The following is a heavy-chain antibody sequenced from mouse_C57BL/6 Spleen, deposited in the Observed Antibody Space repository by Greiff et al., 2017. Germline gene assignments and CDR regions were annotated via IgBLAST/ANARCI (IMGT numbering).Heavy chain of an antibody. CDR2: SRNKANDYTT. CDR1: GFTFSDFY. CDR3: ARDDRGLAMDY. Sequence: EVQVVESGGGLVQSGRSLRLSCATSGFTFSDFYMEWVRQAPGKGLEWIAASRNKANDYTTEYSASVKGRFIVSRDTSQSILYLQMNALRAEDTAIYYCARDDRGLAMDYWGQGTSVTVSS. J-gene: IGHJ4*01. D-gene: IGHD3-1*01. V-gene: IGHV7-1*01.